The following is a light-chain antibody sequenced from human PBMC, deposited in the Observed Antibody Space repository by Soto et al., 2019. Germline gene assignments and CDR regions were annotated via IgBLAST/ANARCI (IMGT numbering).Light chain of an antibody. J-gene: IGKJ1*01. Sequence: DIQMTQSPSTLSGSVGDRFTITFRASQSIGYSLAWYQQKPGKAPYLLISDVSSLERGVPSRFSGSGSGTEFTLTISSMQPDDFATFYCQHYNGYSRTFGQGTKVDI. CDR2: DVS. CDR1: QSIGYS. V-gene: IGKV1-5*01. CDR3: QHYNGYSRT.